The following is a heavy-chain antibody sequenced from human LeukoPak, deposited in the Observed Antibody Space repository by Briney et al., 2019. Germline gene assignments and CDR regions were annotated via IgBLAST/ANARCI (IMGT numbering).Heavy chain of an antibody. Sequence: ASVTVSCKASGYSFTGYYIHWVRQAPGQGLEWMGWINPNSGGTNYAQKFQGRVTMTRDTSISTAYMELSRLRSDDTAVYYCARGDIVVLPAGIPHNWFDPWGQGTLVTVSS. CDR1: GYSFTGYY. V-gene: IGHV1-2*02. CDR2: INPNSGGT. J-gene: IGHJ5*02. CDR3: ARGDIVVLPAGIPHNWFDP. D-gene: IGHD2-2*02.